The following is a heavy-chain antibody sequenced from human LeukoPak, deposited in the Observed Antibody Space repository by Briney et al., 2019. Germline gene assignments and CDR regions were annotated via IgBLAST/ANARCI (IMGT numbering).Heavy chain of an antibody. D-gene: IGHD3-3*01. Sequence: GSLRLSCAASGFTFSSYAMSWVRQAPGKGLEWVSAISGSGGSTYYADSVKGRFTISRDNSKNTLYLQMNSLRAEDTAVYYCAKYLGVRSGYPDWGQGTLVTVSS. CDR2: ISGSGGST. V-gene: IGHV3-23*01. CDR1: GFTFSSYA. CDR3: AKYLGVRSGYPD. J-gene: IGHJ4*02.